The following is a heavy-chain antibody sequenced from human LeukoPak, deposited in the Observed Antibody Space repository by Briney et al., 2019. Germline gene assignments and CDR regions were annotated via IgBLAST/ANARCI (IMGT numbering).Heavy chain of an antibody. CDR3: ARDQYDTWSRRGNFDS. D-gene: IGHD3-3*01. CDR2: INNDGSYT. J-gene: IGHJ4*02. V-gene: IGHV3-74*01. Sequence: PGGSLRLSCAASGFTFSSYWMHWVRHAPGKGLVWVSQINNDGSYTGYADSVKGRFTISRDNTKNSLYLQMNSLRAEDTAVFYCARDQYDTWSRRGNFDSWGQGTLVIVSS. CDR1: GFTFSSYW.